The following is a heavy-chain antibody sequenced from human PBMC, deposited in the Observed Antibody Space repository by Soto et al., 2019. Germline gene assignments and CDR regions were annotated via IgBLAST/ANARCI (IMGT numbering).Heavy chain of an antibody. V-gene: IGHV1-18*01. J-gene: IGHJ5*02. Sequence: ASVKVSCKTSGYTFSNYGITWVRQAPGQPLEWLGWISLYSDGTNYAQKFQGRVSMTTDTSTTTAYMELRSLRSDDTAIYYCARVVPGAEAWFGPWGQGTLVTVSS. CDR3: ARVVPGAEAWFGP. CDR1: GYTFSNYG. D-gene: IGHD2-2*01. CDR2: ISLYSDGT.